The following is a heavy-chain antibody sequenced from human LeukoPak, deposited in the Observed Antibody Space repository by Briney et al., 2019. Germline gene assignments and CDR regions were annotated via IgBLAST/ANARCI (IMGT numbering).Heavy chain of an antibody. J-gene: IGHJ5*02. V-gene: IGHV4-39*07. D-gene: IGHD6-19*01. CDR2: IFYSGST. CDR1: GGSISTSNYY. Sequence: SETLSLTCTVSGGSISTSNYYWGWIRQPPGKGLEWIGNIFYSGSTYYSPSLKSRVTISVDTSKNQFSLKLSSVTAADTAVYYCARGLSSGWYLLGLRFDPWGQGTLVTVSS. CDR3: ARGLSSGWYLLGLRFDP.